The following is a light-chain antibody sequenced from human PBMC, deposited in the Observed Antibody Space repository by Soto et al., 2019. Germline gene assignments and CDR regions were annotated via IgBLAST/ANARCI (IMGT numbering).Light chain of an antibody. CDR3: QQYTGQPTT. CDR1: QSVSSN. Sequence: ETVMTQSPATLSVSPGERATLSCRASQSVSSNLAWYQQIPGQAPRVLIYGASTRDAGIPDRFSGSGSGTDFTLTITSLEPEDSKVYFCQQYTGQPTTFGQGTRLEIK. J-gene: IGKJ5*01. CDR2: GAS. V-gene: IGKV3D-15*01.